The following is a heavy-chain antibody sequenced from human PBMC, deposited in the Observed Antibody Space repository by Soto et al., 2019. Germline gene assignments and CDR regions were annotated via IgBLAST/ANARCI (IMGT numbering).Heavy chain of an antibody. D-gene: IGHD6-13*01. J-gene: IGHJ6*02. CDR3: AREGIAADSSYGMDV. CDR2: IYYSGST. Sequence: SETLSLTCTVSGGSISSYYWSWIRQPPGKGLEWIGYIYYSGSTNYNPSLKSRVTISVDTSKNQFSLKLSSVTAADTAVYYCAREGIAADSSYGMDVWGQGTTVTVSS. CDR1: GGSISSYY. V-gene: IGHV4-59*01.